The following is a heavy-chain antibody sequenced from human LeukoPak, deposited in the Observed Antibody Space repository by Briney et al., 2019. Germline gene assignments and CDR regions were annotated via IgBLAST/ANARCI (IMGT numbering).Heavy chain of an antibody. CDR3: ARSDNWKLSVDY. Sequence: SETLSPTCAVYGGSFSSGGYYWSWIRQHPGKGLEWIGYIYYSGSTYYNPSLKSRVTISVDTSKNQFSLKLSSVTAADTAVYYCARSDNWKLSVDYWGQGTLVTVSS. V-gene: IGHV4-31*11. J-gene: IGHJ4*02. CDR1: GGSFSSGGYY. D-gene: IGHD1-20*01. CDR2: IYYSGST.